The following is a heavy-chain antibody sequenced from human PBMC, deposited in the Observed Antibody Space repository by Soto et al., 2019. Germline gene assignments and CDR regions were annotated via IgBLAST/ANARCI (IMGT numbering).Heavy chain of an antibody. CDR2: IYYSGST. D-gene: IGHD2-15*01. CDR1: GGSISSGGYY. CDR3: ARTVVVAATAENNWFDP. J-gene: IGHJ5*02. Sequence: PSETLSLTCTVSGGSISSGGYYLSWIRQHPGKGLEWIGYIYYSGSTYYNPSLKSRVTISVDRSKNQFSLKLSSVTAADTAVYYCARTVVVAATAENNWFDPWGQGTLVTVSS. V-gene: IGHV4-31*03.